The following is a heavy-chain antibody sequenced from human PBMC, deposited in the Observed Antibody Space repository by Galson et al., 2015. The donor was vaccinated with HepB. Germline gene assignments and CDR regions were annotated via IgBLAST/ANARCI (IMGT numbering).Heavy chain of an antibody. CDR1: GFTVSSKF. J-gene: IGHJ3*02. V-gene: IGHV3-53*01. Sequence: SLILSCAASGFTVSSKFMSWVRQAPGMGLEWVSVIYSGGNTYYADSVKGRFTISRDNSKNTLYLQMNRLRAEDTAVYYCAREVGEGGAFDIWGQGTMVTVSS. CDR3: AREVGEGGAFDI. CDR2: IYSGGNT. D-gene: IGHD3-10*01.